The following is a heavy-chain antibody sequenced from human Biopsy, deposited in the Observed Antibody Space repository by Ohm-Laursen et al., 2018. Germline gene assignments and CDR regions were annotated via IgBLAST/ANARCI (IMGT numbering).Heavy chain of an antibody. CDR2: FYYSGST. CDR3: ARATNSTGWPYYYFYGMDV. J-gene: IGHJ6*02. CDR1: GGSISSDY. D-gene: IGHD2/OR15-2a*01. V-gene: IGHV4-59*01. Sequence: SETLSLTCTVSGGSISSDYWSWIRQTPGKGLEWIGYFYYSGSTNYNPSLKSRVTISVDTSKNQFSLRLNSVTAADTAVYYCARATNSTGWPYYYFYGMDVWGQGTTVTVSS.